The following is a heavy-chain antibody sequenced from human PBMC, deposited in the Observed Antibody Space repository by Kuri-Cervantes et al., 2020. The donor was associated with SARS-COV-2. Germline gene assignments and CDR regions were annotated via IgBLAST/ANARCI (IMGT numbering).Heavy chain of an antibody. D-gene: IGHD4-17*01. CDR1: GGSFSGYY. V-gene: IGHV4-34*01. J-gene: IGHJ3*02. CDR3: ARDTTPTVTTRADAFDI. CDR2: INHSGST. Sequence: GSLRLSCAVYGGSFSGYYWSWIRQPPGKGLEWIGEINHSGSTNYNPSLKSRVTVSVDTSKNQFSLKLSSVTAADTAVYYCARDTTPTVTTRADAFDIWGQGTMVTVSS.